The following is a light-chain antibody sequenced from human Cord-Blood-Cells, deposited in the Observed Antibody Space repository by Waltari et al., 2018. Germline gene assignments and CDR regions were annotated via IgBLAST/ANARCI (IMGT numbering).Light chain of an antibody. Sequence: QSALTQPASVSGSPGQSITISCTGTSSDVGGYNYVSWYKQHPGKAPKRMIYEGSKRPSGVSNRFSGSKSGNTASLTISGLQAEDEADYYCCSYAGSSNVVFGGGTKLTVL. J-gene: IGLJ2*01. CDR2: EGS. CDR3: CSYAGSSNVV. CDR1: SSDVGGYNY. V-gene: IGLV2-23*01.